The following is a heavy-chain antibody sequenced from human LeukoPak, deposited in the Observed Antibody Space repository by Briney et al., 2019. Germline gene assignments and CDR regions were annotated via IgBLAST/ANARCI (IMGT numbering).Heavy chain of an antibody. CDR1: GFTFDDYA. J-gene: IGHJ3*02. D-gene: IGHD3-16*01. V-gene: IGHV3-9*03. CDR2: ISWNSGSI. Sequence: GGSLRLSCAASGFTFDDYAMHWVRQAPGKGLEWVSGISWNSGSIGYADSVKGRFTISRDNAKNSLYLQMNSLRAEDMALYYCAKDRRGSPVGAFDIWGQGTMVTVSS. CDR3: AKDRRGSPVGAFDI.